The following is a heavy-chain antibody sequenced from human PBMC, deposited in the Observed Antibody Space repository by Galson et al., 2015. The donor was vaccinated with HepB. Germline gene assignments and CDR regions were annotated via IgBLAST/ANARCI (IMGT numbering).Heavy chain of an antibody. J-gene: IGHJ3*02. CDR1: GFTFSSYS. CDR2: ISSSSSTI. V-gene: IGHV3-48*04. D-gene: IGHD5-12*01. CDR3: ARARGSYAFDI. Sequence: SLRLSCAASGFTFSSYSMNWVRQAPGKGLEWVSYISSSSSTIYYADSVEGRFTISRDNAKNSLYLQMNSLRAEDTAVYYCARARGSYAFDIWGQGTMVTASS.